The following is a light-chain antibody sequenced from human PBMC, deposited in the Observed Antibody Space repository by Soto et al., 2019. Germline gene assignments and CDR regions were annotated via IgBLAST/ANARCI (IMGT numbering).Light chain of an antibody. Sequence: IVMTQSPATLSVSPGDRATLSCRASQSVSSTLAWYQQKPGQAPRLLIYGASTRATGIPARFSGSGSGTEFTLTISSLQSEDVAVYYCQQYNNWPGTFGQGTKVEIK. CDR1: QSVSST. CDR2: GAS. V-gene: IGKV3-15*01. CDR3: QQYNNWPGT. J-gene: IGKJ1*01.